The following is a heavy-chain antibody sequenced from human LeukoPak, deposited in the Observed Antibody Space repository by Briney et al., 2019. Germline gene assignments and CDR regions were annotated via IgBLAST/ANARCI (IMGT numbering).Heavy chain of an antibody. V-gene: IGHV5-51*01. CDR1: GYSFTSYW. D-gene: IGHD2-2*01. Sequence: GESLKISCKGSGYSFTSYWIGWVRPMPGKGLEWMGIIYPGDSETRYSPSFQGQVTISADKSISTAYLQGSSLKASDTAMYYCARRYCSSTSCFDPWGQGTLVTVSS. CDR2: IYPGDSET. J-gene: IGHJ5*02. CDR3: ARRYCSSTSCFDP.